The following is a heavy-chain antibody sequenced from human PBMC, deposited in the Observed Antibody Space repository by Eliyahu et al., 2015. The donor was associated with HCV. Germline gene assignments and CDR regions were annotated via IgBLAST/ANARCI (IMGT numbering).Heavy chain of an antibody. Sequence: EVQLLESGGGLVQPGGSLRLSCAVSGFTFSSYAMTWVRXAPAKGLEWVSAISGSSGSTYYADSVKGRFTISRDNSKNTLYLQMNSLRAEDTAVYYCAKSVTISMIQGYGLDVWGQGTTVTVSS. J-gene: IGHJ6*02. CDR2: ISGSSGST. CDR1: GFTFSSYA. CDR3: AKSVTISMIQGYGLDV. D-gene: IGHD3-10*01. V-gene: IGHV3-23*01.